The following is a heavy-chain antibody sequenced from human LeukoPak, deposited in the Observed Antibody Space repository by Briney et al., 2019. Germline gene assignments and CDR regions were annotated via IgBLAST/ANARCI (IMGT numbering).Heavy chain of an antibody. J-gene: IGHJ4*02. Sequence: ASVKVSCKASGGTFNSYAISWVRQAPGQGIEWMGRIIPIFGTANYAQKFQGRVTITTDESTSTAYMELSSLRSEDTAVYYCARDLPKSPYDSSGYYLDYWGQGTLVTVSS. V-gene: IGHV1-69*05. CDR3: ARDLPKSPYDSSGYYLDY. CDR1: GGTFNSYA. CDR2: IIPIFGTA. D-gene: IGHD3-22*01.